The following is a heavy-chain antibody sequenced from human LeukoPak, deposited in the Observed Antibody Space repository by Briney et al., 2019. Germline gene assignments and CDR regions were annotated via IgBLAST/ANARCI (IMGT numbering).Heavy chain of an antibody. J-gene: IGHJ3*02. D-gene: IGHD3-22*01. CDR1: GFTFDDYI. CDR3: AKARGLIGGAFDI. Sequence: PGGSLRLSCAASGFTFDDYIMHWVRQAPGKGLEGVSLGSWDGDTTCYADSVKGRFTISIDNSKNSLYLQMNSLRTEDTALYYCAKARGLIGGAFDIWGQGTMVTVSS. V-gene: IGHV3-43*01. CDR2: GSWDGDTT.